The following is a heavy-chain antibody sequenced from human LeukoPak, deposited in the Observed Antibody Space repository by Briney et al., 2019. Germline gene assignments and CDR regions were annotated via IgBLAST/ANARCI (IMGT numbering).Heavy chain of an antibody. Sequence: GGSLRLSCAASGFTFSSHAMVWVRQAPGKGLEWVAVISYDGSNKYYADSVKGRFTISRDNSKNTLYLQMNSLRAEDTAVYYCARESGGSGWWGDNWFDPWGQGTLVTVSS. CDR1: GFTFSSHA. J-gene: IGHJ5*02. D-gene: IGHD6-19*01. V-gene: IGHV3-30*04. CDR2: ISYDGSNK. CDR3: ARESGGSGWWGDNWFDP.